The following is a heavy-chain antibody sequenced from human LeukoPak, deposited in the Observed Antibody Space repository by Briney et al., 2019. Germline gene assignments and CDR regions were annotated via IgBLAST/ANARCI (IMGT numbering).Heavy chain of an antibody. V-gene: IGHV4-34*09. D-gene: IGHD6-13*01. CDR2: IYYSGGT. CDR1: GGSFSGYY. J-gene: IGHJ1*01. Sequence: SETLSLTCAVYGGSFSGYYWSWIRQPPGKGLEWIGYIYYSGGTYYNPSLKSRVTISVDTSKNQFSLKLSSVTAADTAVYYCARGEYSSSWYGEYFQHWGQGTLVTVSS. CDR3: ARGEYSSSWYGEYFQH.